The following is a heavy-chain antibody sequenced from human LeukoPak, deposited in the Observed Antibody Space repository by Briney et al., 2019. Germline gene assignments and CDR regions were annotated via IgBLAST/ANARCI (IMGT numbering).Heavy chain of an antibody. J-gene: IGHJ4*02. CDR1: GYTFTDYY. V-gene: IGHV1-2*02. CDR2: INPNSGGT. CDR3: ARDFGGYCSSTQCYRDYSNFPDY. Sequence: GASVKVSCKASGYTFTDYYMHWVRQVPGQGLEWMGWINPNSGGTNYARKFQGRVTMTRDTSISTAYMELSRLRSDDTAVYYCARDFGGYCSSTQCYRDYSNFPDYWGQGTLVTVPS. D-gene: IGHD2-2*01.